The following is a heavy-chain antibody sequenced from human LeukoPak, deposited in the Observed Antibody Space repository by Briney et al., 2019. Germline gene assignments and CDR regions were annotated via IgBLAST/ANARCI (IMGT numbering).Heavy chain of an antibody. CDR2: ISSSGFTI. V-gene: IGHV3-11*01. D-gene: IGHD4-17*01. CDR1: GFTFSDCY. Sequence: GGSLRLSCAASGFTFSDCYMSWIRQSPGKGLEWVSYISSSGFTIFYADSVMGRFTISKDNARNSLYLQMNSLRAEDTAVYYCARVLYGDYSPFDSWGQGTLVTVSS. J-gene: IGHJ4*02. CDR3: ARVLYGDYSPFDS.